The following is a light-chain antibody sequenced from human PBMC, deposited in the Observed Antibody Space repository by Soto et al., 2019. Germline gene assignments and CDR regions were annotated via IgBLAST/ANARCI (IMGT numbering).Light chain of an antibody. Sequence: DFQRTKCPSSLSASVGDRVTITCRASQGISNYLAWYQQKPGKVPKLLIYAASTLQSGVPSRFSGSGSGTDFTLTISSLQPEDVATYYCQKYNSAPRTFGPGTKVDIK. CDR1: QGISNY. J-gene: IGKJ3*01. V-gene: IGKV1-27*01. CDR3: QKYNSAPRT. CDR2: AAS.